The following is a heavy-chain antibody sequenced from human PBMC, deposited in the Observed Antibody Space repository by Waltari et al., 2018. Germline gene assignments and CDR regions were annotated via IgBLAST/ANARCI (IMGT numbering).Heavy chain of an antibody. Sequence: QMQLVESGGGVVQPGGSLRLSCAASGFTFSGYNMYWVRQAPGKGLEWVTLISNDGSSIHYGDSVKARFFISRDNSKNALYLQLNSLRTDDTAVYYCARGDYGMDVWGQGTTVTVSS. V-gene: IGHV3-30*04. CDR2: ISNDGSSI. CDR1: GFTFSGYN. CDR3: ARGDYGMDV. J-gene: IGHJ6*02.